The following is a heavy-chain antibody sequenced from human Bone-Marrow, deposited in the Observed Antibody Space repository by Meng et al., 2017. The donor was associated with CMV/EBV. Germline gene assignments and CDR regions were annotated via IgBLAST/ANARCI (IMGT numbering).Heavy chain of an antibody. V-gene: IGHV3-23*01. CDR3: ARDDFWSGYPRERYYYYYYGMDV. CDR1: GFTFSSYA. Sequence: LSLTCAASGFTFSSYAMSWVRQAPGKGLEWVSAISGSGGSTYYADSVKGRFTISRDNSKNTLYLQMNSLRAEDTAVYYCARDDFWSGYPRERYYYYYYGMDVWGQGTTVTVSS. CDR2: ISGSGGST. J-gene: IGHJ6*02. D-gene: IGHD3-3*01.